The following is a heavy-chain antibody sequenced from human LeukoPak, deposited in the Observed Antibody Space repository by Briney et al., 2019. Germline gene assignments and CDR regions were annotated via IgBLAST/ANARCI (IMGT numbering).Heavy chain of an antibody. Sequence: ASVKVSCKASGGTFSSYAISWVRQAPGQGLKWMGGIIPIFGTANYAQKFQGRVTITADESTSTAYMELSSLRSEDTAVYYCARDPSRRFLVGSSSTGWFDPWGQGTLVTVSS. CDR3: ARDPSRRFLVGSSSTGWFDP. J-gene: IGHJ5*02. CDR2: IIPIFGTA. V-gene: IGHV1-69*13. CDR1: GGTFSSYA. D-gene: IGHD6-6*01.